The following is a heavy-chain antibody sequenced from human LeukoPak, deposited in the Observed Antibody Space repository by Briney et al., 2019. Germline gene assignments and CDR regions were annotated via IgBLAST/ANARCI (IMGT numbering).Heavy chain of an antibody. CDR3: ARKGYCSGGSCYSTYFDY. D-gene: IGHD2-15*01. V-gene: IGHV3-74*01. CDR2: INSDGSST. J-gene: IGHJ4*02. CDR1: GFTFSSYW. Sequence: PGGSLRLSCAASGFTFSSYWMHWVRQAPGKGLVWVSRINSDGSSTSYADSVKGRFTISRDNAKNTLYLQMNSPRAEDTAVYYCARKGYCSGGSCYSTYFDYWGQGTLVTVSS.